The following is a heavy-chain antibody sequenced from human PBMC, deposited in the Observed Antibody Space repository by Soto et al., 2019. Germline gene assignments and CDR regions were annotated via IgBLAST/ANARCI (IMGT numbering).Heavy chain of an antibody. V-gene: IGHV4-30-2*01. CDR3: ARARYCSSTSCYTPASWFDP. D-gene: IGHD2-2*02. J-gene: IGHJ5*02. Sequence: TLSLTCAFSGGSISSGGYSWSWIRQPPGKGLEWIGYIYHSGSTYYNPSLKSRVTISVDRSKNQFSLKLSSVTAADTAVYYCARARYCSSTSCYTPASWFDPWGQGTLVTVSS. CDR1: GGSISSGGYS. CDR2: IYHSGST.